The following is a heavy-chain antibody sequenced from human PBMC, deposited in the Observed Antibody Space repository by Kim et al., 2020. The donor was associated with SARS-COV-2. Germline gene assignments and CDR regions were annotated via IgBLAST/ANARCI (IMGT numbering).Heavy chain of an antibody. D-gene: IGHD6-19*01. CDR1: GGSFSGYY. J-gene: IGHJ5*02. Sequence: SETLSLTCAVYGGSFSGYYWSWIRQPPGKGLEWIGEINHSGSTNYNPSLKSRVTISVDTSKNQFSLKLSSVTAADTAVYYCARLRPSIAVAPDWFDPWGQGTLVTVSS. CDR2: INHSGST. V-gene: IGHV4-34*01. CDR3: ARLRPSIAVAPDWFDP.